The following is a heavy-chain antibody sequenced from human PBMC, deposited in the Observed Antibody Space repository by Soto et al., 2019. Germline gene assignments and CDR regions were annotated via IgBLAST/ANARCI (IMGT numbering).Heavy chain of an antibody. CDR1: GDSVSSNSAA. CDR3: ARDDLSPYSSSSGGYFDY. V-gene: IGHV6-1*01. CDR2: TYYRSKWYN. D-gene: IGHD6-6*01. J-gene: IGHJ4*02. Sequence: PSQTLSLTCAISGDSVSSNSAAWNWIRQSPSRGLEWLGRTYYRSKWYNDYAVSVKSRITINPDTSKNQFSLQLNSVTPEDTAVYYCARDDLSPYSSSSGGYFDYWGQGTQVTVSS.